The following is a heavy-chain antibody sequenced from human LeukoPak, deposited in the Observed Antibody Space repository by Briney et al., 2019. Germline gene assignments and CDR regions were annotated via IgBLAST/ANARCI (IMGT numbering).Heavy chain of an antibody. D-gene: IGHD3-22*01. J-gene: IGHJ4*02. CDR3: ARVRALYYYDSSGYLDY. CDR2: ISAYNGNT. CDR1: GYTFTSYY. Sequence: ASVKVSCKASGYTFTSYYMHWVRQAPGQGLEWMGWISAYNGNTNYAQKLQGRVTMATDTSTSTAYMELGSLRSDDTAVYYCARVRALYYYDSSGYLDYWGQGTLVTVSS. V-gene: IGHV1-18*04.